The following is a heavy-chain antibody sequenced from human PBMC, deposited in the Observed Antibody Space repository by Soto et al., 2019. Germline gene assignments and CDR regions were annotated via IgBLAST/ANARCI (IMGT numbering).Heavy chain of an antibody. CDR2: IIPICGTA. J-gene: IGHJ5*02. D-gene: IGHD5-12*01. Sequence: QVQLVQSGAEVKKPGSSVKVSCKASGGTFSSYAISWVRQAPGQGLEWMGGIIPICGTAHYAQKFQGRLMITADESTSTAYMELSSLRSEDTAVYYCASDAEKATKRGWFDHWGQGTLVTVSS. CDR1: GGTFSSYA. CDR3: ASDAEKATKRGWFDH. V-gene: IGHV1-69*12.